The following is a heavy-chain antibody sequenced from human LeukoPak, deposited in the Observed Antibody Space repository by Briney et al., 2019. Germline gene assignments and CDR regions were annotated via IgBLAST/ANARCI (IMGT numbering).Heavy chain of an antibody. J-gene: IGHJ4*02. CDR1: GYTFTDYY. V-gene: IGHV1-2*02. Sequence: ASVKVSCKASGYTFTDYYIHWVRQAPGQGLEWMGWTFPKSGDTNYAQSFQGRVTMTRDTSISTAYMELTRLTSDDTAVYSCATIEGRAGTDWGQGTLVTVSS. CDR2: TFPKSGDT. CDR3: ATIEGRAGTD. D-gene: IGHD6-19*01.